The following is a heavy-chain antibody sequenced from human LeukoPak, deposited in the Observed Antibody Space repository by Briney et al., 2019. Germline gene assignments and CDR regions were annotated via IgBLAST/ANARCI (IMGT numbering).Heavy chain of an antibody. J-gene: IGHJ4*02. CDR1: GFTLSSYA. CDR3: ARDLEGRLEWYYDFWSGYSLDY. CDR2: ISFDGSNK. D-gene: IGHD3-3*01. V-gene: IGHV3-30*04. Sequence: GGSLRLSCAASGFTLSSYAMHWVRQAPGKGMQWVAVISFDGSNKFQVDSVKGRFTISRDNAKNSLYLQMNSLRAEDTAVYYCARDLEGRLEWYYDFWSGYSLDYWGQGTLVTVSS.